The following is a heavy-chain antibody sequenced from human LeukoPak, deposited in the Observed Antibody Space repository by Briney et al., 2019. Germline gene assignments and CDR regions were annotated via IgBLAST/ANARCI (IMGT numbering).Heavy chain of an antibody. V-gene: IGHV3-30*18. J-gene: IGHJ4*02. CDR1: GFIFSRYG. CDR2: ISNDGSET. Sequence: PGGSLRLSCVASGFIFSRYGMHWVRQAPGKGLEWVAIISNDGSETYYVDSVKGRSTISRDNSKNMLYLQVNSLRVEDTAVYYCAKDRSNYGGNSGAFDYWGQGTLVTVSS. D-gene: IGHD4-23*01. CDR3: AKDRSNYGGNSGAFDY.